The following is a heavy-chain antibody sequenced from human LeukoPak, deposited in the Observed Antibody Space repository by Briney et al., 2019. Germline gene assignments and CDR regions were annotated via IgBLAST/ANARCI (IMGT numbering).Heavy chain of an antibody. V-gene: IGHV1-8*01. D-gene: IGHD3-10*01. CDR1: GYTFTSYD. J-gene: IGHJ6*03. CDR3: AIRYGSGEKYYYYYYTDV. CDR2: MNPNSGNT. Sequence: ASVKVSCKASGYTFTSYDINWVRQATGQGLEWMGWMNPNSGNTGYAQKFQGRVTMTRNTSISTAYMELSSLRSEATAVYYCAIRYGSGEKYYYYYYTDVWGKGTTVTVSS.